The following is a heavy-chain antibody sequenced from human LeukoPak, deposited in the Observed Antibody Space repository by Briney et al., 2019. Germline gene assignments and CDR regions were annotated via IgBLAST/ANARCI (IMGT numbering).Heavy chain of an antibody. Sequence: PGGSLRLSCAASGFTFSNYAMGWVRQAPGEGLEWVSAISESGAGTYYADSVKGRFTISRDNSKSALYLQMNSLRAEDTAIYYCARDAPGGSHTLDYWGQGTLVTVSS. CDR3: ARDAPGGSHTLDY. D-gene: IGHD4-23*01. CDR2: ISESGAGT. CDR1: GFTFSNYA. J-gene: IGHJ4*02. V-gene: IGHV3-23*01.